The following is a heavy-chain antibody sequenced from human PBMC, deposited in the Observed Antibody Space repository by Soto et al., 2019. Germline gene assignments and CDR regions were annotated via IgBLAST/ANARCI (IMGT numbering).Heavy chain of an antibody. CDR3: ANGDANYYDYGMDV. CDR2: ISGSGNST. Sequence: PGGSLRLSCAASGFTFGDYAMHWVRQAPGNGLEWVSGISGSGNSTYYADSVKGRFTISRDDSKNTMYLQMNSLRADDTAVYYCANGDANYYDYGMDVWGQGTTVTVSS. CDR1: GFTFGDYA. J-gene: IGHJ6*02. V-gene: IGHV3-23*01.